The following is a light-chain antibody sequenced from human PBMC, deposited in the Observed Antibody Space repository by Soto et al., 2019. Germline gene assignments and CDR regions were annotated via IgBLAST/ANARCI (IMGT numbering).Light chain of an antibody. V-gene: IGKV2-28*01. CDR2: LGS. CDR3: MQALQTPWT. J-gene: IGKJ1*01. Sequence: DIVMTQSPLSLPVTPGEPASISCRSSQSLLHSNGYNYLDWYLQKPGQSPQLLIYLGSNRASGVPDRFSRSGSGADFTLTISSVEAEDVGVYYWMQALQTPWTFGQGTKVEIK. CDR1: QSLLHSNGYNY.